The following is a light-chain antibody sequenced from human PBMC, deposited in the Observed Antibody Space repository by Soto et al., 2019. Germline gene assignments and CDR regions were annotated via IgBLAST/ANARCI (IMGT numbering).Light chain of an antibody. CDR2: DAS. V-gene: IGKV3-11*01. CDR3: QQRSNWPPYT. J-gene: IGKJ2*01. Sequence: EIVLTQSPATLSLYPGERATLSCRASQSVSSYLAWYQQKPGQAPRLLIYDASNRATGIPARFSGSGSGTDFTLTISSLETEDCAVYFCQQRSNWPPYTFGQGTKLEIK. CDR1: QSVSSY.